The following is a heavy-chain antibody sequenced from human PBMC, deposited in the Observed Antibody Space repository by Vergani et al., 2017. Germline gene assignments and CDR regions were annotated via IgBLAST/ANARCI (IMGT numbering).Heavy chain of an antibody. J-gene: IGHJ6*02. D-gene: IGHD2-2*01. Sequence: QFQLVQPGAEVKKPGASVKVSCKASGYPFTSYGISWVRQAPGQGLEWMGWISAYNGNTNYAQKLSGRVTMTTDTPTSTAYMGLRSLRSDDTAVYYCARDPDIVVVPAAPYYYYYYGMDVWGQGTTVTVSS. V-gene: IGHV1-18*04. CDR2: ISAYNGNT. CDR3: ARDPDIVVVPAAPYYYYYYGMDV. CDR1: GYPFTSYG.